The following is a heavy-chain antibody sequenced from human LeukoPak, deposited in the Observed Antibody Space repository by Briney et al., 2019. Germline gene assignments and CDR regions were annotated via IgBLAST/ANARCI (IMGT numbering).Heavy chain of an antibody. CDR1: GFTVSSNY. V-gene: IGHV3-53*01. Sequence: GGSLRLSCAASGFTVSSNYMSWVRQAPGKGLEWVSVIYSGGSTYYADSVKGRFTISRDNSKNTLYLQMNSLRAEDTAVYYCAREGYCSSPSCQTGFDYWGQGTLVTVSS. CDR2: IYSGGST. D-gene: IGHD2-2*01. CDR3: AREGYCSSPSCQTGFDY. J-gene: IGHJ4*02.